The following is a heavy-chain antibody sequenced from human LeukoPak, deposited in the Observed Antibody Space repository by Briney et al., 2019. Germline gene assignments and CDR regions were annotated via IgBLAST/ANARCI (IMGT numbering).Heavy chain of an antibody. J-gene: IGHJ4*02. CDR2: ISKEGSEE. CDR3: VIHRGGRETPTHY. V-gene: IGHV3-30*04. CDR1: GFTFSSYA. Sequence: PGGSLRLSCAASGFTFSSYAMHWVRQTPAKGLECVAVISKEGSEEHYAALGKGRFTISRDNSKNTLYLQLNSLRTDDTAVYYCVIHRGGRETPTHYLAQGTLVAVRS.